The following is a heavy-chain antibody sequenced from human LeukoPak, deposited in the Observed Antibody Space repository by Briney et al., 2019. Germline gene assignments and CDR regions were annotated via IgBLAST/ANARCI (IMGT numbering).Heavy chain of an antibody. V-gene: IGHV4-4*02. J-gene: IGHJ4*02. D-gene: IGHD2-15*01. Sequence: PSGTLSLTCVVSGGSISSSNWWSWVRQPPGKGLEWIGEISYSGNTNYIPSLKSRVTISIDKSKNQFSLKLTSVTAADTAVYYCARYCSGGSCYGYFDCWGQGTLVTVSS. CDR1: GGSISSSNW. CDR3: ARYCSGGSCYGYFDC. CDR2: ISYSGNT.